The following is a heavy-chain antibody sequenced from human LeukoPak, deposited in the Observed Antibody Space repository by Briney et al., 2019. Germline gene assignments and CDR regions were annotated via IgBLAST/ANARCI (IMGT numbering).Heavy chain of an antibody. J-gene: IGHJ5*02. CDR1: GFTFDDYA. CDR2: ISWNSGSI. Sequence: AGGSLRLSCAASGFTFDDYAMHWVRQAPGKGLEWVSGISWNSGSIGYADSVKGRFTISRDNAKNSLYLQMNSLRAEDTALYYCAKASTLNWFDPWGQGTLVTVSS. V-gene: IGHV3-9*01. CDR3: AKASTLNWFDP.